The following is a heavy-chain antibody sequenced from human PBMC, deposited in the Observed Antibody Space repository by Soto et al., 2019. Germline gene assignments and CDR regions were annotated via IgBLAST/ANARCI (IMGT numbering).Heavy chain of an antibody. CDR1: GGSVSSGSYY. CDR2: IYYSGST. D-gene: IGHD3-22*01. J-gene: IGHJ3*02. V-gene: IGHV4-61*01. CDR3: ARSYDSSGYYSERDAFDI. Sequence: PSETLSLTCTVSGGSVSSGSYYWSWIRQPPGKGLEWIGYIYYSGSTNYNPSLKSRVTISVDTSKNQFSLKLSSVTAADTAVYYCARSYDSSGYYSERDAFDICGQGTMVTVSS.